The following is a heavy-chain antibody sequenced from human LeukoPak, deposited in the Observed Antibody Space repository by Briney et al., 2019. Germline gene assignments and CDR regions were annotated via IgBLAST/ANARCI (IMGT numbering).Heavy chain of an antibody. CDR2: TYYRSKWSS. D-gene: IGHD3-3*01. Sequence: SQTLSLTCAISGDSVSSKSAAWNWIRQSPSRGLEWLGRTYYRSKWSSGYAESVKSRLTISPDTSKNQFSLQLRSVTPEDTAVYYCARAPVDFWSGYRKYYFDYWGQGTLVTVSS. J-gene: IGHJ4*02. V-gene: IGHV6-1*01. CDR1: GDSVSSKSAA. CDR3: ARAPVDFWSGYRKYYFDY.